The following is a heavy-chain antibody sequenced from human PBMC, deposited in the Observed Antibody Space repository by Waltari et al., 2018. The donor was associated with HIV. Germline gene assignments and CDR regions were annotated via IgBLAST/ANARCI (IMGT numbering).Heavy chain of an antibody. J-gene: IGHJ6*02. CDR1: GFTFSSYW. D-gene: IGHD5-18*01. CDR2: IKQDGSEK. Sequence: EVQLVESGGGLVQPGGSLRRSCAASGFTFSSYWMSWVRQAPGKGLEWVANIKQDGSEKYYVDSGKGRFTISRDNAKNSLYLQMNSLRAEDTAVYYCARRGGTWIQLWGDGMDVWGQGTTVTVSS. V-gene: IGHV3-7*03. CDR3: ARRGGTWIQLWGDGMDV.